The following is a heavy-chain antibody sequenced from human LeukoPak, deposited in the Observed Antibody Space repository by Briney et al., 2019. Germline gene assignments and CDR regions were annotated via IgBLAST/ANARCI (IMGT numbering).Heavy chain of an antibody. D-gene: IGHD2-21*01. CDR1: GFTFDNYA. CDR3: AKEFNRGLPDY. Sequence: GGSLRLSCAASGFTFDNYAMTWVRRAPGRGLEWISTISGNGYTTYYADPVKGRFTISRDNSKNTLYLQMSSLRAEDTAVYYCAKEFNRGLPDYWGQGTLVTVPS. V-gene: IGHV3-23*01. CDR2: ISGNGYTT. J-gene: IGHJ4*02.